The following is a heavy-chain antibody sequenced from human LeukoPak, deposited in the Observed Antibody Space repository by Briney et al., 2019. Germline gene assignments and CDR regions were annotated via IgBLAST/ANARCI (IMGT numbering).Heavy chain of an antibody. V-gene: IGHV3-30*18. D-gene: IGHD1-26*01. CDR1: GFTFSSYG. CDR3: AKSGRIVGATFFDY. J-gene: IGHJ4*02. Sequence: PGGSLRLSCAASGFTFSSYGMHWVRQAPGKGLEWVAVISYDGSNKYYADSVKGRFTISRDNSKNTLYLQMNGLRAEDTAVYYCAKSGRIVGATFFDYWGQGTLVTVSS. CDR2: ISYDGSNK.